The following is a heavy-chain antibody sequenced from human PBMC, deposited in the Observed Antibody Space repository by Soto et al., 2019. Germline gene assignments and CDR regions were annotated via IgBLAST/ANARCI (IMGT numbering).Heavy chain of an antibody. Sequence: SDTLSPTCAVYRKSLSGHYWSWIRQPPGKGLEWIGEINHSGSTNYNPSLKSRVTISVDTSKNQFSLKLSSVTAADTAVYYCARGGDFDYWGQGTLVTVS. CDR2: INHSGST. CDR3: ARGGDFDY. V-gene: IGHV4-34*01. J-gene: IGHJ4*02. CDR1: RKSLSGHY. D-gene: IGHD3-16*01.